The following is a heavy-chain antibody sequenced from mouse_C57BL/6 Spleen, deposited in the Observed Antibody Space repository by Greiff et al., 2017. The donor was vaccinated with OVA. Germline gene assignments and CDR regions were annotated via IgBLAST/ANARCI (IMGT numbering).Heavy chain of an antibody. CDR1: GFTFSDYG. J-gene: IGHJ1*03. CDR2: ISSGSSTL. CDR3: ARRGYSNLYWYFDV. D-gene: IGHD2-5*01. V-gene: IGHV5-17*01. Sequence: EVNLVESGGGLVKPGGSLKLSCAASGFTFSDYGMHWVRQAPEKGLEWVAYISSGSSTLYYADTVKGRFTISRDHAKNTLFLQMTSLRYEDTAMYYCARRGYSNLYWYFDVWGTGTTVTVSS.